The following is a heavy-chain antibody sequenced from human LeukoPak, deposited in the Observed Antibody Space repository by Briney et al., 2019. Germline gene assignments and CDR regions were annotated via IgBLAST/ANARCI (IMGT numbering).Heavy chain of an antibody. V-gene: IGHV3-48*02. D-gene: IGHD3-10*01. CDR3: ARDGDYSYYYYYGMDV. CDR1: GFTFSNAW. Sequence: GGSLRLSCTASGFTFSNAWMSWVRQAPGKGLEWVSYISSSSSTIYYADSVKGRFTISRDNAKNSLYLQMNSLRDEDTAVYYCARDGDYSYYYYYGMDVWGQGTMVTVSS. J-gene: IGHJ6*02. CDR2: ISSSSSTI.